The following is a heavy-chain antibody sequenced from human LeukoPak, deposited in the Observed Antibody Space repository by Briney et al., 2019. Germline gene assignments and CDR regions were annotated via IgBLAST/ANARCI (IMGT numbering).Heavy chain of an antibody. V-gene: IGHV4-34*01. CDR3: ARGRRSYDY. CDR1: GGSFSGYY. J-gene: IGHJ4*02. Sequence: PSETLSLTCAVYGGSFSGYYWSWIRQPPGKGLEWIGEINHSGSTNYNPSLKSRVTISVDTSKNQFSLKLSSVTAADTAVYYCARGRRSYDYWGQGTLATVSS. CDR2: INHSGST.